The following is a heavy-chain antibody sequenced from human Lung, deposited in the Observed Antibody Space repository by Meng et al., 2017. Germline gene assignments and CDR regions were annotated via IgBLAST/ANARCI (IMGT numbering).Heavy chain of an antibody. CDR3: ARGPTTMAHDFDY. CDR2: INHSGST. V-gene: IGHV4-34*01. Sequence: QVRVKSWGPGLLKPSETLSLTCVFSGGSFSDYYWSWIRPPPGKGLEWIGEINHSGSTNYNPSLESRATISVDTSQNNLSLKLSSVTAADSAVYYCARGPTTMAHDFDYWGQGTLVTVSS. D-gene: IGHD4-11*01. J-gene: IGHJ4*02. CDR1: GGSFSDYY.